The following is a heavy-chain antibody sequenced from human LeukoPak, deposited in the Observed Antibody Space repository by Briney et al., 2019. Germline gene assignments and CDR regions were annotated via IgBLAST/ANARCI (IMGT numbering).Heavy chain of an antibody. Sequence: GGSLRLSCAASGFTFSSYDMHWVRQPTGKGLEWVSGISTAGDIYYAGSVKGRFTISRENAKNSLYLQMNSLRAGDTAVYYCARDRGRYHMDVWGKGTTVTISS. CDR3: ARDRGRYHMDV. CDR1: GFTFSSYD. D-gene: IGHD6-25*01. J-gene: IGHJ6*03. CDR2: ISTAGDI. V-gene: IGHV3-13*01.